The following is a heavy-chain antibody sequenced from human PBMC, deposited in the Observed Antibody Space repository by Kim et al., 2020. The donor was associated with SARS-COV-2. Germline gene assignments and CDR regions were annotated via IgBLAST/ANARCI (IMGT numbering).Heavy chain of an antibody. Sequence: GGSLRLSCAASGFTFSSYEMNWVRQAPGKGLEWVSYISSSGSTIYYADSVKGRFTISRDNAKNSLYLQMNSLRAEDTAVYYCARAGYSYGPDYYGMDVWGEGTTVTVSS. V-gene: IGHV3-48*03. J-gene: IGHJ6*04. CDR1: GFTFSSYE. CDR3: ARAGYSYGPDYYGMDV. CDR2: ISSSGSTI. D-gene: IGHD5-18*01.